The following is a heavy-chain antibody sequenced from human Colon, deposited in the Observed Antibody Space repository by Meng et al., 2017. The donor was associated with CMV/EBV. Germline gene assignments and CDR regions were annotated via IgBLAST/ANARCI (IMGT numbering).Heavy chain of an antibody. CDR2: VSIGSAI. Sequence: LVEYVGAQVKAGGSPSLSCANSVFKVCDDYVHWVGLPAGKQLDGISCVSIGSAIYTKYSDSLRGRFTVTRDNATNTPYLQMNNLRAEDTAVYYCTREGGTRRFDSWGQGTLVTVSS. J-gene: IGHJ4*02. CDR1: VFKVCDDY. V-gene: IGHV3-11*06. D-gene: IGHD1-14*01. CDR3: TREGGTRRFDS.